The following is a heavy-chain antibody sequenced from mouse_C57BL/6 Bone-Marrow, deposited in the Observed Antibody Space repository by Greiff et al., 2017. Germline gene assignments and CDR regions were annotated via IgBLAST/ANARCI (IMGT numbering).Heavy chain of an antibody. J-gene: IGHJ3*01. Sequence: EVQLQQSGAELVRPGASVKLSCTASGFNIKDFYMHWVKQRPEQGLEWIGRIDPEDGDTEYAPKFQGKDTMTADTSSNTAYLQLSSLTSEDTAVYYCTTGGDGYEGFAYWGQGTLVTVSA. CDR3: TTGGDGYEGFAY. D-gene: IGHD2-2*01. CDR2: IDPEDGDT. V-gene: IGHV14-1*01. CDR1: GFNIKDFY.